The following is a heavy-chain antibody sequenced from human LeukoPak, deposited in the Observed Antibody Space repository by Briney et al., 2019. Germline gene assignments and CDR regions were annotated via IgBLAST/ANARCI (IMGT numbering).Heavy chain of an antibody. CDR3: ARQGYNWFDH. CDR2: IYYSGST. J-gene: IGHJ5*02. Sequence: SETLSLTCTVSGGSISSSSYYWGWIRQPPGKGLEWIGSIYYSGSTYYNPSLKSRVTISVDTSKNQFSLKLSSVTAADTAVYYCARQGYNWFDHWGQGTLVTVSS. V-gene: IGHV4-39*01. CDR1: GGSISSSSYY.